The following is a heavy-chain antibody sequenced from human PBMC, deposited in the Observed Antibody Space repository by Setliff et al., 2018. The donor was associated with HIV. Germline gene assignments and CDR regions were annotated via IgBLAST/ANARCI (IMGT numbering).Heavy chain of an antibody. CDR1: GGTLSSYS. J-gene: IGHJ5*01. CDR3: ARQMYPESGRNWFDS. CDR2: IMPILGST. V-gene: IGHV1-69*10. Sequence: SVKVSCKTSGGTLSSYSINWVRQAPGKGLEWMGGIMPILGSTNNAQKFQDRVTIVADKSTNTVYMEMSSLKSEDTAVYYCARQMYPESGRNWFDSWGQGTLGTVSS. D-gene: IGHD2-8*01.